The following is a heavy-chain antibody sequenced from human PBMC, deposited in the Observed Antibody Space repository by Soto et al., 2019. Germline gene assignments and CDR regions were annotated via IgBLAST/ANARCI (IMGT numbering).Heavy chain of an antibody. CDR2: INHSGST. D-gene: IGHD2-15*01. J-gene: IGHJ6*03. CDR1: GGSFSGYY. Sequence: SETLSLTCAVYGGSFSGYYWSWIRQPPGKGLEWIGEINHSGSTNYNPSLKSRVTISVDTSKNQFSLKLSSVTAADTAVYYCARGVCSGGSCYPTSYYYYYYMDVWGKGTTVTVSS. CDR3: ARGVCSGGSCYPTSYYYYYYMDV. V-gene: IGHV4-34*01.